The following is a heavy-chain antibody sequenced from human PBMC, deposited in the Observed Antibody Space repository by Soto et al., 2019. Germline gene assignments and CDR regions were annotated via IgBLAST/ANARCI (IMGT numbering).Heavy chain of an antibody. V-gene: IGHV4-39*01. CDR1: GGSISSSSYY. D-gene: IGHD1-7*01. Sequence: SETLSLTCTVSGGSISSSSYYWGWIRQPPGKGLEWIGSIYYSGSTYYNPSLKSRVTISVDTSKNQFSLKLSSVTAADKAVYYCASRDPGTSVDYWGQGTLVTVSS. J-gene: IGHJ4*02. CDR2: IYYSGST. CDR3: ASRDPGTSVDY.